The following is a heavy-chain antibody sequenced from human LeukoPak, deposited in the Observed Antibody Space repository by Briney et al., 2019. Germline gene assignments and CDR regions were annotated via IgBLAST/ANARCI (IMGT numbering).Heavy chain of an antibody. V-gene: IGHV4-59*01. CDR1: GGSFSGYY. Sequence: SETLSLTCAVYGGSFSGYYWSWIRQPPGKGLEWIGYLYYSGTTNYNPSLKSRVTISVDTSKNQFSLKLSSVTAADTAVYYCARHSGSYYFDYWGQGTLVTVSS. J-gene: IGHJ4*02. CDR2: LYYSGTT. D-gene: IGHD1-26*01. CDR3: ARHSGSYYFDY.